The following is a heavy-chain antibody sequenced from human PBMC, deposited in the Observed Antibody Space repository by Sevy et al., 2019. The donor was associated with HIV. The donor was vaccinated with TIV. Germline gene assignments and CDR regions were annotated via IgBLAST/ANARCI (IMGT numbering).Heavy chain of an antibody. CDR2: KNHNGSVT. J-gene: IGHJ4*02. CDR1: GFSLSSYW. D-gene: IGHD2-15*01. V-gene: IGHV3-7*01. Sequence: GGSLRLSCAASGFSLSSYWMNGVRQTPGKGLEGVANKNHNGSVTYYVDSVKGRFTISRDNTRNFLYLQMTSLRVEDTALYYCVRAVATNGSFWGQGTLVTVSS. CDR3: VRAVATNGSF.